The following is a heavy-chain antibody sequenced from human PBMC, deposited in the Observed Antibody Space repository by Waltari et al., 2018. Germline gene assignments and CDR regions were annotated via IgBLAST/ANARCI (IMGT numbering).Heavy chain of an antibody. CDR2: LHYSGTT. J-gene: IGHJ6*03. CDR1: GYSVRGNFY. V-gene: IGHV4-38-2*01. CDR3: TSGQYYYMDV. D-gene: IGHD3-16*01. Sequence: QIQLQESGPRMVRPSDTLSLRCSVSGYSVRGNFYWCWVRQSPGRGLEWIGILHYSGTTYYQPSLQRRVAMSMDLSDNDFSLRLTSVTAADTAIYFCTSGQYYYMDVWGKGITVTVSS.